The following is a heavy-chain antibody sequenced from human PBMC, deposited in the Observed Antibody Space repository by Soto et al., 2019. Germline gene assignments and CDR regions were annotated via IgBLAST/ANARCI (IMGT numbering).Heavy chain of an antibody. Sequence: QVQLQESGPGLVKPSETLSLTCTVSGGSISSYYWSWIRQPPGKGLAWIGYIYYSGSTNYNPSLKSRVTISVDTPKNQFSLKLSSVTAADTAVYYCASSIDEVHQTYYMDVWSKGTTVTVSS. CDR2: IYYSGST. CDR3: ASSIDEVHQTYYMDV. V-gene: IGHV4-59*08. J-gene: IGHJ6*03. CDR1: GGSISSYY. D-gene: IGHD3-9*01.